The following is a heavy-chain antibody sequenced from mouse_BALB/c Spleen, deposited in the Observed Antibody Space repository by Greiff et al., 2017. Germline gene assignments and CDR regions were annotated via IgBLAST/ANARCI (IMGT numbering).Heavy chain of an antibody. CDR1: GFNIKDTY. Sequence: VQLQQSGAELVKPGASVKLSCTASGFNIKDTYMHWVKQRPEQGLEWIGRIDPANGNTKYDPKFQGKATITADTSSNTAYLQLSSLTSEDTAVYYCARDWDVGDYFDYWGQGTTLTVSS. CDR3: ARDWDVGDYFDY. J-gene: IGHJ2*01. D-gene: IGHD4-1*01. CDR2: IDPANGNT. V-gene: IGHV14-3*02.